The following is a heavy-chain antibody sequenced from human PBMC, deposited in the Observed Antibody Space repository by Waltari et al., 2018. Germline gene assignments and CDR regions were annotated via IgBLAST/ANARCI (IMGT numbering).Heavy chain of an antibody. D-gene: IGHD2-2*01. J-gene: IGHJ4*02. CDR2: INHSGST. V-gene: IGHV4-34*01. CDR3: ARETSRDY. CDR1: GGSFSGYY. Sequence: QVQLQQWGAGLLKPSETLSLTCAAYGGSFSGYYWSWIRQPPGKGLEWIGEINHSGSTNYNPSLKSRVTISVDTSKNQFSLKLSSVTAADTAVYYCARETSRDYWGQGTLVTVSS.